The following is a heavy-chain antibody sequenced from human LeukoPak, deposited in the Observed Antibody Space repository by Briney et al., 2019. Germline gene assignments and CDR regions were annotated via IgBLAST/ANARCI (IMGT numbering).Heavy chain of an antibody. CDR3: ASRYYYDSSGYYTRPFDY. CDR2: FDPEDGET. D-gene: IGHD3-22*01. V-gene: IGHV1-24*01. J-gene: IGHJ4*02. Sequence: ASVKVSCKVSGYTLTELSMHWVRQAPGKGLEWMGGFDPEDGETIYAQKFQGRVTITADESTSTAYMELSSLRSEDTAVYYCASRYYYDSSGYYTRPFDYWGQGTLVTVSS. CDR1: GYTLTELS.